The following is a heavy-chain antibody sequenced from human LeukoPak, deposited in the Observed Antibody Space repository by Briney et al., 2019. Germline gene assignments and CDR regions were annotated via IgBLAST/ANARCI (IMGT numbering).Heavy chain of an antibody. D-gene: IGHD1-26*01. V-gene: IGHV1-46*01. CDR1: GYTFTSYY. CDR2: INPSGGST. J-gene: IGHJ4*02. CDR3: ARDGVGSYSGSYIDY. Sequence: GASVTVSCKASGYTFTSYYMHWVRQAPGQGLEWMGIINPSGGSTSYAQKFQGRVTMTRDTSTSTVYMELSSLRSEDTAVYYCARDGVGSYSGSYIDYWGQGTLGTVSS.